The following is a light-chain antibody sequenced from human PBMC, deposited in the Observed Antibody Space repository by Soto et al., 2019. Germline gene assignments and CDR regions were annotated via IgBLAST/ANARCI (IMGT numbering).Light chain of an antibody. V-gene: IGKV3-20*01. J-gene: IGKJ1*01. Sequence: EIVLTQSPDTLSLSPGERATLSCRASQSVRNYLAWYQHKPGQAPRLLIYEASNRATGIPARFSGSGSGTDFTLTISRLEPEDFAVYYCQQYGSSSVTFGQGTKVDI. CDR1: QSVRNY. CDR3: QQYGSSSVT. CDR2: EAS.